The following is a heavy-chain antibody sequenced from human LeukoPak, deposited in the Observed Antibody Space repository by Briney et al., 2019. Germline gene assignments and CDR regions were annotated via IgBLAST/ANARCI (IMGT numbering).Heavy chain of an antibody. CDR2: FDPEDGET. V-gene: IGHV1-24*01. D-gene: IGHD3-22*01. CDR3: ATGTTMIVVPYYYGMDV. CDR1: GYTLTELS. Sequence: ASVNVSCKVSGYTLTELSMHWVRQAPGKGLEWMGGFDPEDGETIYAQKFQGRVTMTEDTSTDTAYMELSSLRSEDTAVYYCATGTTMIVVPYYYGMDVWGQGTTVTVSS. J-gene: IGHJ6*02.